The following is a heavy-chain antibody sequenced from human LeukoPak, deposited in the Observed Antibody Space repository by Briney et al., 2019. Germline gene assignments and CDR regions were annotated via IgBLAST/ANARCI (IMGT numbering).Heavy chain of an antibody. CDR2: VDHSGST. Sequence: PSETLSLTCAVSGGSISSAHWWSWVRQPPVKGLEWIGEVDHSGSTKYNPALKGRVTISVDKSKNQFSLRLSSVTAADTAVYYCARVHKYCSGISCYRFDPWGQGTLVTVSS. CDR3: ARVHKYCSGISCYRFDP. J-gene: IGHJ5*02. D-gene: IGHD2-2*01. CDR1: GGSISSAHW. V-gene: IGHV4-4*02.